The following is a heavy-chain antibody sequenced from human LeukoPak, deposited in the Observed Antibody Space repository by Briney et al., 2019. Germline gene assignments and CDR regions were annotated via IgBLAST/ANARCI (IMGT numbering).Heavy chain of an antibody. CDR2: ISGSGGRT. CDR1: GFTFSSYA. V-gene: IGHV3-23*01. Sequence: GWALRPSSAASGFTFSSYAMSWVRQAPRKGLEWVSAISGSGGRTYYADSVKGRFTISRDNSKNTLHLQMNSLRAEHTAVYYCAKDQGYSGYDPLDYWGQGTLVTVSS. D-gene: IGHD5-12*01. CDR3: AKDQGYSGYDPLDY. J-gene: IGHJ4*02.